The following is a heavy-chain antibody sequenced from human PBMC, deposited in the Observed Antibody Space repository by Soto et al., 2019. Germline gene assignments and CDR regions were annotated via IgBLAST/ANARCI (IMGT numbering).Heavy chain of an antibody. Sequence: GGSLRLSCAASGFTLSGFGMHWVRQAPGKGLEWVAIIWYDGSDKYYADSVKGRFTISRDNSKNTLYLQMNSLRAEDTAVYHCAFGNLSYYFDFWGQGTPVTVSS. CDR2: IWYDGSDK. CDR3: AFGNLSYYFDF. J-gene: IGHJ4*02. CDR1: GFTLSGFG. D-gene: IGHD3-16*01. V-gene: IGHV3-33*01.